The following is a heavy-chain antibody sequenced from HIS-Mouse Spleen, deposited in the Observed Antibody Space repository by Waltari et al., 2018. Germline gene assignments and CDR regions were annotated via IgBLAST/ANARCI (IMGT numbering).Heavy chain of an antibody. D-gene: IGHD3-3*01. CDR2: IYTSGSP. V-gene: IGHV4-4*07. CDR3: ARDFHDFWSGYYGGDKKHDAFDI. CDR1: GGSISSYY. J-gene: IGHJ3*02. Sequence: QVQLQELGPGLVKPSETLSLTCTVSGGSISSYYWSWIRQPAGNGLEWIGRIYTSGSPNYNPSLKSRVTMSVDTSKNKFSLKLSSVTAADTAVYYCARDFHDFWSGYYGGDKKHDAFDIWGQGTMVTVSS.